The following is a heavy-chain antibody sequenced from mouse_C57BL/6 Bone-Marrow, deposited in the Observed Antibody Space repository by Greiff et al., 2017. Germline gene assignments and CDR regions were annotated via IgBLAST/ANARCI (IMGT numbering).Heavy chain of an antibody. J-gene: IGHJ1*03. Sequence: VQLQQSGAELARPGASVKLSCKASGYTFTSSGISWVKQRTGQGLEWIGEIYPRSGNTYYNEKFKGKATLTADKSSSTAYMELRSLTSEDSAVYFCARERITTVVATSWYFDVWGTGTTVTVSS. CDR3: ARERITTVVATSWYFDV. D-gene: IGHD1-1*01. V-gene: IGHV1-81*01. CDR1: GYTFTSSG. CDR2: IYPRSGNT.